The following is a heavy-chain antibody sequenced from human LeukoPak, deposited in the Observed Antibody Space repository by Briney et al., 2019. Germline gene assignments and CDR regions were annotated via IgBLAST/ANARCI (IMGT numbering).Heavy chain of an antibody. Sequence: GASVKVSCKASGYTFTSYDINWVRQATGQGLEWMGWMNPNSGNTGYAQKFQGRVTMTRNTSISTAYMELSSLRSEDTAEYYCARWPNLRGGYYHGMDVWGQGTTVTVSS. CDR2: MNPNSGNT. CDR1: GYTFTSYD. D-gene: IGHD3-10*01. V-gene: IGHV1-8*01. J-gene: IGHJ6*02. CDR3: ARWPNLRGGYYHGMDV.